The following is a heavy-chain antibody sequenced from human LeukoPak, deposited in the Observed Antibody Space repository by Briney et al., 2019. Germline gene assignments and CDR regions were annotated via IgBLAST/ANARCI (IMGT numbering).Heavy chain of an antibody. V-gene: IGHV1-46*01. CDR1: GYTFTSNY. CDR2: IYPRDGST. J-gene: IGHJ4*02. Sequence: ASVKVSCKASGYTFTSNYIHWVRQAPGQGLEWMGMIYPRDGSTSYAQKFQGRVTVTRDTATSTVHMELSGLRSEDTAVYYCARDQEGFDYWGQGTLVTVSS. CDR3: ARDQEGFDY.